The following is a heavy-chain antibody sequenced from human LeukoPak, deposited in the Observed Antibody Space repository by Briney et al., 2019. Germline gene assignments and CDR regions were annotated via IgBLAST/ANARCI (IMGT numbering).Heavy chain of an antibody. V-gene: IGHV3-21*01. J-gene: IGHJ4*02. CDR3: ARERGHFDY. Sequence: GGSLRLSCAVSGFTFSTHWMSWVRQIPGKGLEWVSSISSSSSYIYYADSVKGRFTISRDNAKNSLYLQMNSLRAEDTAVYYCARERGHFDYWGQGTLVTVSS. CDR2: ISSSSSYI. CDR1: GFTFSTHW.